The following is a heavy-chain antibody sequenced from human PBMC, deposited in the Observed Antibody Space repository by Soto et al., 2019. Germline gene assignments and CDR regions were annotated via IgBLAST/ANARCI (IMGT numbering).Heavy chain of an antibody. CDR2: VYYNGNT. J-gene: IGHJ4*02. CDR3: DRLSGSYNDRYFDN. CDR1: DLSTSSSLYQ. V-gene: IGHV4-39*01. D-gene: IGHD1-26*01. Sequence: SETMSHTCTVSDLSTSSSLYQLVWIRPPPGKGLEWIGNVYYNGNTYYNASLKSRLTISVDTSNNQFSLKVKSVTAADTAVYFCDRLSGSYNDRYFDNWGQGTLVTVSS.